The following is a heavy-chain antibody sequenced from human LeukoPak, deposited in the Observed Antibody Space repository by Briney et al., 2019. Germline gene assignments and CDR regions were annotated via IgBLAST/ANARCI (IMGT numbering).Heavy chain of an antibody. CDR1: GFTFSSYW. J-gene: IGHJ4*02. V-gene: IGHV3-74*01. CDR3: AGDPPVLRFLEW. CDR2: INTDGSST. Sequence: GGSLRLSCAASGFTFSSYWMHWVRQAPGKGLVWVSRINTDGSSTSYADSVKGRFTISRDNAKNTLYLQTNSLRAEDTAVYYCAGDPPVLRFLEWWGQGTLVTVSS. D-gene: IGHD3-3*01.